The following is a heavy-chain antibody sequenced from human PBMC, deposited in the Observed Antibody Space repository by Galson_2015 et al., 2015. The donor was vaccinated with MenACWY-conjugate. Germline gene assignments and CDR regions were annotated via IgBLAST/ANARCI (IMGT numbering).Heavy chain of an antibody. CDR3: ARDWNDYGMDV. CDR2: IYSGGST. D-gene: IGHD1-1*01. V-gene: IGHV3-53*01. CDR1: GFTVSSNY. J-gene: IGHJ6*02. Sequence: SLRLSCAASGFTVSSNYMSWVRQAPGKGLEWVSVIYSGGSTYYADSVKGRFTISRDNSKNTLYLQMISLRAEDTAVYYCARDWNDYGMDVWGQGTTVTVSS.